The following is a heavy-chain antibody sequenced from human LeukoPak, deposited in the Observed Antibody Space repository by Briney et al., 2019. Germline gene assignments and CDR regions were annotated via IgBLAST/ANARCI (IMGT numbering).Heavy chain of an antibody. CDR3: AKAPRGNDDYFDY. CDR1: GFTFDDYG. J-gene: IGHJ4*02. D-gene: IGHD3-16*01. CDR2: ISWNSGSI. Sequence: GRSLRLSCAASGFTFDDYGMHWVRQAPGKGLEWVSGISWNSGSIGYADSVEGRFTISRDNAKNSLYLQMNSLRAEDAALYYCAKAPRGNDDYFDYWGQGTLVTVSS. V-gene: IGHV3-9*01.